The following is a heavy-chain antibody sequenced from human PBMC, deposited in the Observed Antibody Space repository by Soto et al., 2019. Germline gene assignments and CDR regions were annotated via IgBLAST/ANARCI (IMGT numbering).Heavy chain of an antibody. D-gene: IGHD3-16*01. CDR3: ARDSGDGNWGDGAFDI. CDR1: GGSISSGGYY. J-gene: IGHJ3*02. Sequence: QVQLQESGPGLVKPSQTLSLTCTVSGGSISSGGYYWSWIRQHPGKGLEWIGYIYYSGSTYYNPSLTNRVTITVDTSKNQSSLKLSSVTAADTAVYYCARDSGDGNWGDGAFDIWGQGTMVTVSS. V-gene: IGHV4-31*03. CDR2: IYYSGST.